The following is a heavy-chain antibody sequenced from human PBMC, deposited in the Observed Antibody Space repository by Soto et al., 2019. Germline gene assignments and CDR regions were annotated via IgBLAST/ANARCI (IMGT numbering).Heavy chain of an antibody. V-gene: IGHV3-48*01. D-gene: IGHD6-13*01. CDR3: ARHPERIAQIGWFDP. Sequence: GGSLRLSCAASGFTFSSYSMNWVRQAPGKGLEWVSSISSSSSTIYYADSVKGRFTISRDNAKNSLYLQMNSLRAEDTAVYYCARHPERIAQIGWFDPWGQGTLVTVS. CDR1: GFTFSSYS. J-gene: IGHJ5*02. CDR2: ISSSSSTI.